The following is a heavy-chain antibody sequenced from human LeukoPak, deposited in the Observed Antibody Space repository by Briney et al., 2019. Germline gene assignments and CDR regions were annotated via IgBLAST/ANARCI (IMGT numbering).Heavy chain of an antibody. V-gene: IGHV4-31*03. Sequence: PSETLSLTCTVSGGSISSGGYYWSWIRQHPGKGLEWIGYIYYSGSTYYNPSLKSRVTISVDTSKNQFSLKLSSVTAADTAVYYCARGFSSSWHNWFDPWGQGTLVTVSS. CDR1: GGSISSGGYY. CDR3: ARGFSSSWHNWFDP. D-gene: IGHD6-13*01. J-gene: IGHJ5*02. CDR2: IYYSGST.